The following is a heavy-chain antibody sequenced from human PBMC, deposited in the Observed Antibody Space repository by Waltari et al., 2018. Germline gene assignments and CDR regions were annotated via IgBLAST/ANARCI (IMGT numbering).Heavy chain of an antibody. CDR2: INAGNGNT. CDR1: GYTFTSYA. Sequence: QVQLVQSGAEVKKPGASVKVSCKASGYTFTSYAMHWVRQAPGQRLEWMGWINAGNGNTKYSQKFQGRVTITADESTSTAYMELSSLRSEDAAVYYCASWARIAAAGTGAFDIWGQGTMVTVSS. D-gene: IGHD6-13*01. CDR3: ASWARIAAAGTGAFDI. V-gene: IGHV1-3*01. J-gene: IGHJ3*02.